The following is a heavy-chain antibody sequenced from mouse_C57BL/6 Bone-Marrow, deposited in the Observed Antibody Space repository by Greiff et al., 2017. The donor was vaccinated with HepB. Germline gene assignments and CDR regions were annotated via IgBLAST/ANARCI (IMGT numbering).Heavy chain of an antibody. CDR2: IDPYDSDT. CDR3: AKDGYHWYFDD. Sequence: QVQLQQPGAELVMPGASVKLSCKASGYTFTSYWMHWVKQRPGQGLEWIGEIDPYDSDTNYNQKFKGKSTLTVDKSSSTAYMQLSSLTSEDSAVYLCAKDGYHWYFDDWGQGTTVTVSS. J-gene: IGHJ1*01. D-gene: IGHD2-3*01. CDR1: GYTFTSYW. V-gene: IGHV1-69*01.